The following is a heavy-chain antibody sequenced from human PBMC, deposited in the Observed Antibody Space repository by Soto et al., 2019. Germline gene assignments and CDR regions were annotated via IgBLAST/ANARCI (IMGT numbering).Heavy chain of an antibody. CDR1: GGSISSGGYY. CDR2: IYYSGRT. J-gene: IGHJ4*02. Sequence: QVQLQESGPGLVKPSQTLSLTCTVSGGSISSGGYYWSWIRQPPGKGMEWIGYIYYSGRTYYTPSLKSRVTISIDTSNNQCSLKLSSVTAADTAMYYCARDGFYSTSRIDSWGPGTLVTVSP. D-gene: IGHD6-6*01. CDR3: ARDGFYSTSRIDS. V-gene: IGHV4-30-4*01.